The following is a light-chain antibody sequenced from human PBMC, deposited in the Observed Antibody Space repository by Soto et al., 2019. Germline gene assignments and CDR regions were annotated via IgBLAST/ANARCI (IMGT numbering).Light chain of an antibody. V-gene: IGLV2-18*02. CDR1: SNDVGTYNR. Sequence: QSALTQPPSVSGSPGQSVTISCTGTSNDVGTYNRVSWYQQPPGTAPKLIIYEVSNRPSGVPDRFSGSKSGSTASLTISGLQAEDEADYYCSSFTSSSTLVFGGGPKLTVL. CDR3: SSFTSSSTLV. CDR2: EVS. J-gene: IGLJ2*01.